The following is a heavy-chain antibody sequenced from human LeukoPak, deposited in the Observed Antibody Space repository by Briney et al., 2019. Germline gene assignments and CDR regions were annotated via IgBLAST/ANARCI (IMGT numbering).Heavy chain of an antibody. Sequence: SETLSLTCTVSGGSISSGGYYWSWIRQPPGKGLEWIGYIYHSGSTYYNPSLKSRVTISVDRSKNQFSLKLSSVTAADTAVYYCARDTVDWNYELSNLRFDPWGQGTLVTVSS. CDR2: IYHSGST. V-gene: IGHV4-30-2*01. D-gene: IGHD1-7*01. CDR3: ARDTVDWNYELSNLRFDP. J-gene: IGHJ5*02. CDR1: GGSISSGGYY.